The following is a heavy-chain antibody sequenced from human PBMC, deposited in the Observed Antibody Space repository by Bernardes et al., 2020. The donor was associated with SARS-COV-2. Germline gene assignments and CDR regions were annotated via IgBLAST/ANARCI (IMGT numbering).Heavy chain of an antibody. V-gene: IGHV4-30-4*01. CDR3: AREGGSYTLGVY. Sequence: SETLSLTCTVSGGSISSGDYYWSWIRQPPGKGLEWIGYIYYSGSTYYNPSLKSRVTISVDTSKNQFSLKLSSVTAADTAVYYCAREGGSYTLGVYWGQGTLVTVSS. CDR1: GGSISSGDYY. CDR2: IYYSGST. D-gene: IGHD1-26*01. J-gene: IGHJ4*02.